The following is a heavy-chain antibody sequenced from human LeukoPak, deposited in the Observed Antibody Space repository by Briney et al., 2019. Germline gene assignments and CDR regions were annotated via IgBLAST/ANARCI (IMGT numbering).Heavy chain of an antibody. J-gene: IGHJ4*02. D-gene: IGHD3-9*01. V-gene: IGHV3-48*01. CDR1: GFSFSSYS. Sequence: PGGSRRLSCAASGFSFSSYSMTWVRQAPGKGLEWVSYISSSSSTIYYADSVKGRFTISRDNAKNSLYLQMNSLRAEDTAVYYCERGNYDILTGYSPVGVEDYWGQGTLVTVSS. CDR2: ISSSSSTI. CDR3: ERGNYDILTGYSPVGVEDY.